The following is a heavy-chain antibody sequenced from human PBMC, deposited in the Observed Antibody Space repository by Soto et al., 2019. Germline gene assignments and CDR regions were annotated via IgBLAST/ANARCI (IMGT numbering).Heavy chain of an antibody. CDR2: ISYDGSNK. J-gene: IGHJ6*01. Sequence: QVQLVESGGGVVQPGRSLRLSCAASGFTFSSYAMHWVRQAPGKGLEWVAVISYDGSNKYYADSVKGRFTISRDNSKNTLYLQMNSLRAEDTAVYYCARPGGGQGLLWFGELTYGMDVW. V-gene: IGHV3-30-3*01. D-gene: IGHD3-10*01. CDR1: GFTFSSYA. CDR3: ARPGGGQGLLWFGELTYGMDV.